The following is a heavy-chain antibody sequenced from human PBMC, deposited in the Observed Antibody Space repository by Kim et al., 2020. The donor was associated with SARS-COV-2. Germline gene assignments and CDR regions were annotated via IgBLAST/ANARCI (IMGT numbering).Heavy chain of an antibody. CDR3: ASYIVGAGGPGH. Sequence: SETLSLTCSVSGDSVSSDHLHWSWTRQTPGKGLEWIGRTYPSRTTSYNPSLKSRATISVDTSKNQLSLKLTSVTAADTATYFCASYIVGAGGPGHWGQGILVTVSS. CDR1: GDSVSSDHLH. V-gene: IGHV4-61*01. J-gene: IGHJ4*02. CDR2: TYPSRTT. D-gene: IGHD3-22*01.